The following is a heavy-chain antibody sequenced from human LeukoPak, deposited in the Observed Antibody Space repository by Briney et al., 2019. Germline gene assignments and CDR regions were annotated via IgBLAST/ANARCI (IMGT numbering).Heavy chain of an antibody. D-gene: IGHD2-15*01. CDR3: AVVVAARSRWFDP. V-gene: IGHV4-39*07. Sequence: SETLSLTCTVSGGSISSSSYYWGWIRQPPGKGLEWIGSIYYSGSTYYNPSLKSRVTISVDTSKNQFSLKLSSVTAADTAVYYCAVVVAARSRWFDPWGQGTLVTVSS. CDR2: IYYSGST. J-gene: IGHJ5*02. CDR1: GGSISSSSYY.